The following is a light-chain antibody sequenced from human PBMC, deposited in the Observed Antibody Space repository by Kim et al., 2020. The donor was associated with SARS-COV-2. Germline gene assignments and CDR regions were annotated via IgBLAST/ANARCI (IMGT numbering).Light chain of an antibody. CDR2: GKN. V-gene: IGLV3-19*01. CDR1: SLRSYY. CDR3: NSRDSNDNVV. J-gene: IGLJ2*01. Sequence: SSELTQDPAVSVALGQTVRITCQGDSLRSYYATWYQQKPGQAPILVIYGKNNRPSGILDRFSGSSSGNTASLTITGTQAGDEADYYCNSRDSNDNVVFGG.